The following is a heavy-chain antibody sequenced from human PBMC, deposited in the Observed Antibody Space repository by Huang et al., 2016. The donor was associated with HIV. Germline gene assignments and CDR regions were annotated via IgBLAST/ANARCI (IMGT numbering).Heavy chain of an antibody. D-gene: IGHD2-15*01. CDR2: LEPEEGET. CDR1: GYTVSDLS. V-gene: IGHV1-24*01. Sequence: QVQLVESGAELKKPGASVRVSCKVSGYTVSDLSLHWVRQAPEKGLEWRGGLEPEEGETIYAQRLQGRVTMTEETSTDTAYMELSSLRPEDTAVYYCATSTPDVGAGVLRSAFDIWGQGTMVTVSS. J-gene: IGHJ3*02. CDR3: ATSTPDVGAGVLRSAFDI.